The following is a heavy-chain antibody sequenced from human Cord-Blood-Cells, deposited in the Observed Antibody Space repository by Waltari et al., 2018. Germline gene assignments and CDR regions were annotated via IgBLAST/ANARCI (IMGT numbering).Heavy chain of an antibody. D-gene: IGHD4-17*01. V-gene: IGHV1-69*01. Sequence: QVQLVQSGAEVKKPGPSVKVSCKASGGTFRSSSITWVRKAPGQGLEWMGGIIPMFGTANYAQKFQGRVTITADESTSTAYMELSSLRSEDTAMYYCASGGDDYGDYYFDYWGQGTLVTVSS. CDR2: IIPMFGTA. CDR1: GGTFRSSS. CDR3: ASGGDDYGDYYFDY. J-gene: IGHJ4*02.